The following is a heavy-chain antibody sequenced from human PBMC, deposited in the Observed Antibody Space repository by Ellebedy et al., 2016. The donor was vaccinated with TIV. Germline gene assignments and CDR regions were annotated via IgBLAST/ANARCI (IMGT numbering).Heavy chain of an antibody. J-gene: IGHJ6*02. CDR3: ARDRRSGGWAYYYYYGMDV. Sequence: ASVKVSXXASGYTFTSYGISWVRQAPGQGLEWMGWISAYNGNTNYAQKLQGRVTMTTDTSTSTAYMELRSLRSDDTAVYYCARDRRSGGWAYYYYYGMDVWGQGTTVTVSS. V-gene: IGHV1-18*01. CDR1: GYTFTSYG. CDR2: ISAYNGNT. D-gene: IGHD3-10*01.